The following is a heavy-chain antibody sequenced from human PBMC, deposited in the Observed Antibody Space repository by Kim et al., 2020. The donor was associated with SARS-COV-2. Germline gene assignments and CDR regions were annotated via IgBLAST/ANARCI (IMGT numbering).Heavy chain of an antibody. V-gene: IGHV4-30-4*01. CDR3: ARDLQLKGAHDFWSGYYDYYYGMDV. CDR1: GGSISSGDYY. J-gene: IGHJ6*02. CDR2: IYYSGST. D-gene: IGHD3-3*01. Sequence: SETLSLTCTVSGGSISSGDYYWSWIRQPPGKGLEWIGYIYYSGSTYYNPSLKSRVTISVDTSKNQFSLKLSSVTAADTAVYYCARDLQLKGAHDFWSGYYDYYYGMDVWGQGTTVTVSS.